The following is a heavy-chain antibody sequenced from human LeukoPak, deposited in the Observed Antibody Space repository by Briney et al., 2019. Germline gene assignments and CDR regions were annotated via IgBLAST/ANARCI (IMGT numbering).Heavy chain of an antibody. Sequence: GGSLRLSCAASGFTFSSYAMNWVSRAPGKGLEWVSALTGSGGSTYYADSVKGRFTISRDYSKNTLYLQMNSLRAEDTAVYYCARLGSAHAFDIWGQGTVVTVSS. CDR1: GFTFSSYA. D-gene: IGHD3-9*01. CDR3: ARLGSAHAFDI. CDR2: LTGSGGST. J-gene: IGHJ3*02. V-gene: IGHV3-23*01.